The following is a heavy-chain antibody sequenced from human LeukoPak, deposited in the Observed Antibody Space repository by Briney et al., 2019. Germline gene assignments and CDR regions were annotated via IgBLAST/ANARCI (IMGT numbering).Heavy chain of an antibody. CDR1: GGSFSGYY. CDR2: IYYSGST. V-gene: IGHV4-34*09. Sequence: SETLSLTCAVYGGSFSGYYWSWIRQPPGKGLEWIGYIYYSGSTYYNPSLKSRVTLSMDTSENQFSLKLSAVTAADTAVYYCAREARSTYQYYSYYFGLDVWAKGPRSPSP. D-gene: IGHD2-2*01. J-gene: IGHJ6*02. CDR3: AREARSTYQYYSYYFGLDV.